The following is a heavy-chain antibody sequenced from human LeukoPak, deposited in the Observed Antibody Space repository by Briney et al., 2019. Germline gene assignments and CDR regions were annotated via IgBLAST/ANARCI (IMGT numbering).Heavy chain of an antibody. CDR2: IYYSGST. V-gene: IGHV4-39*07. CDR3: ARAPRHSVAVAGPYYYYYGMDV. CDR1: GGSISSSSYY. D-gene: IGHD6-19*01. J-gene: IGHJ6*02. Sequence: SETLSLTCTVSGGSISSSSYYWGWIRQPPGKGLEWIGSIYYSGSTYYNPSLKSRVTISVDTSKNQFSLKLSSVTAADTAVYYCARAPRHSVAVAGPYYYYYGMDVWGQGTTVTVSS.